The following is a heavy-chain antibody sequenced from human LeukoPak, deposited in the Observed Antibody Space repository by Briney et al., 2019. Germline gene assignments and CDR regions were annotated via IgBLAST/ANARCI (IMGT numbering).Heavy chain of an antibody. D-gene: IGHD6-19*01. V-gene: IGHV4-59*01. CDR2: IYYSGST. CDR1: GGSISNYY. Sequence: SETLSLTCTLSGGSISNYYWNWIRQPPGKGLDWIGYIYYSGSTKYNPSLKSRVTISVDTSKNQFSLKLSSVTAADTAVYYCARVYSSGWPYYYGMDVWGQGTTVTVSS. CDR3: ARVYSSGWPYYYGMDV. J-gene: IGHJ6*02.